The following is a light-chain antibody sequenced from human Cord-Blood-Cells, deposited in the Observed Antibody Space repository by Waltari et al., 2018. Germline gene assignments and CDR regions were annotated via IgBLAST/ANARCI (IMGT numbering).Light chain of an antibody. V-gene: IGKV3-11*01. J-gene: IGKJ2*02. CDR1: QSVSSY. Sequence: TTAIVSLSEGQRAALACRASQSVSSYLAWYQHKPGQAPRLLIYDASNRATCIPALFRGSGSWPDFALAVSSLGPEDFSVYYWHQRISGPPSVCTFGHGTKPAI. CDR2: DAS. CDR3: HQRISGPPSVCT.